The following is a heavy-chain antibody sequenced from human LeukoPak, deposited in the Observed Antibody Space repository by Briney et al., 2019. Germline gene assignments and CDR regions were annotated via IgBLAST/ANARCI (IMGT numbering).Heavy chain of an antibody. CDR2: INNDGGNI. CDR3: ARDGPFD. CDR1: GFTFTNFW. Sequence: GGSLRLSCAASGFTFTNFWMHWVRQAPGKGLVWVSRINNDGGNINYADSVKGRFTISRDNAKSTLYLQMDSLRAEDTAVYYCARDGPFDWGQGTLVTVSS. J-gene: IGHJ1*01. V-gene: IGHV3-74*01.